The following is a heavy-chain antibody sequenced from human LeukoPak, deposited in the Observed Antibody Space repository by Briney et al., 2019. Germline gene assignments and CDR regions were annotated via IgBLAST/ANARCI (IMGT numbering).Heavy chain of an antibody. CDR1: GYTFTGYY. D-gene: IGHD1-20*01. CDR2: INPSGGST. Sequence: ASVKVSCKASGYTFTGYYMHWVRQAPGQGLEWMGIINPSGGSTSYAQKFQGRVTMTRDTSTSTVYMELSSLRSEDTAVYYCARPAITGTTGDYFDYWGQGTLVTVSS. CDR3: ARPAITGTTGDYFDY. J-gene: IGHJ4*02. V-gene: IGHV1-46*01.